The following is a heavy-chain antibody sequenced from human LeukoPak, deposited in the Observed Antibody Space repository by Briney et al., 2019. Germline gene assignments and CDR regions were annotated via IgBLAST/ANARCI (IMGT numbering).Heavy chain of an antibody. V-gene: IGHV4-39*07. CDR3: ARVSIYDFWSGYSDAFDI. CDR1: GGSISSSSYY. D-gene: IGHD3-3*01. CDR2: IYYSGST. Sequence: PSETLSLTCTVSGGSISSSSYYWGWIRQPPGKGLEWIGSIYYSGSTYYNPSLKSRVTISVDTSKNQFSLKLSSVTAADTAVYYCARVSIYDFWSGYSDAFDIWGQGTMVTVSS. J-gene: IGHJ3*02.